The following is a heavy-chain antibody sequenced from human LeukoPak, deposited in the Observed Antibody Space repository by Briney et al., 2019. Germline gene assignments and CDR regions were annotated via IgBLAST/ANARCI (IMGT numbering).Heavy chain of an antibody. D-gene: IGHD2-15*01. V-gene: IGHV3-30*03. J-gene: IGHJ4*02. Sequence: GGSLRLSCAASGFSFSGYGMHWVRQAPGEGLEWVAVISYDGSDKKYGDSVKGRFTISRDNSKNTLYLQLNSLRAEDTAVYYCARQHCSGGDCYFFDWGQGTLVTVSS. CDR2: ISYDGSDK. CDR3: ARQHCSGGDCYFFD. CDR1: GFSFSGYG.